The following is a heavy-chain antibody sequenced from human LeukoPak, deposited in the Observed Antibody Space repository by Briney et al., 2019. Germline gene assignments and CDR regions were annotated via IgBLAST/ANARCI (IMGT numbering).Heavy chain of an antibody. CDR2: IYPGDSDT. D-gene: IGHD2-2*01. Sequence: GESLKISCKGSGYSFTTHWIGWVRQMPGKGLEWMGIIYPGDSDTRYSPSFQGQVTISADKSITTAYLQWGSLKASDTAMYYCARLESYPYWGQGTLVTVSS. J-gene: IGHJ4*02. V-gene: IGHV5-51*01. CDR3: ARLESYPY. CDR1: GYSFTTHW.